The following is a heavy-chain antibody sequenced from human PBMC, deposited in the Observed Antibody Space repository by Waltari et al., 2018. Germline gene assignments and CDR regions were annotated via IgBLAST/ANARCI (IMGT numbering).Heavy chain of an antibody. V-gene: IGHV3-7*01. CDR1: GCTFSRYW. CDR3: AKSRGFEY. CDR2: INYDGRQK. Sequence: EVQLVESGGGLVQPGGSRGLSCGASGCTFSRYWMSWVRQTPGKGLEWVANINYDGRQKYYVDSVKGRFTISRDNAKNSVYLQMNSLRVEDTAVYYCAKSRGFEYWGQGALITVSS. J-gene: IGHJ4*02. D-gene: IGHD2-2*01.